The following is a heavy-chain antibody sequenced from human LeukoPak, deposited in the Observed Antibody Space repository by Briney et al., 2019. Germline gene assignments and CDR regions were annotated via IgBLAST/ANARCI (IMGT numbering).Heavy chain of an antibody. Sequence: GGSLRLSCAASGFTFSSYWMHWVRQAPGKGLVWVSRINSDGSSTSYADSVKGRFTISRDNAKNTLYLQMNSLRAEDTAVYYCAREPPSGSSGWYGGDYWGQGTLVTVSS. D-gene: IGHD6-19*01. V-gene: IGHV3-74*01. CDR2: INSDGSST. CDR1: GFTFSSYW. CDR3: AREPPSGSSGWYGGDY. J-gene: IGHJ4*02.